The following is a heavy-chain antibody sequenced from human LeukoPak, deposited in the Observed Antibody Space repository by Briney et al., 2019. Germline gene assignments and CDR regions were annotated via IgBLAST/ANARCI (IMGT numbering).Heavy chain of an antibody. CDR2: IYASGNT. J-gene: IGHJ3*01. CDR1: GGSISTYY. D-gene: IGHD6-6*01. Sequence: SETLSLTCTVSGGSISTYYWSLIRQPAGKGLEWIGRIYASGNTNYNPSLKSRVTMSLDTSKNQFSLRLTPMTAADTAVYYCAREYSSSSGKNAFDVWGQGTMVTVSS. V-gene: IGHV4-4*07. CDR3: AREYSSSSGKNAFDV.